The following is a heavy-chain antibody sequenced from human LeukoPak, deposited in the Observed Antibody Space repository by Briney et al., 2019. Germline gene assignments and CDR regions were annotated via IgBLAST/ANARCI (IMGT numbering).Heavy chain of an antibody. CDR1: GFTFSNAW. V-gene: IGHV3-15*01. J-gene: IGHJ1*01. CDR3: TTDRYCGGDCYAEYFQH. CDR2: IKSKTDGGTT. Sequence: PGGSLRLSCAASGFTFSNAWMSWVRQAPGKGLEWVGRIKSKTDGGTTDYAAPVKGRFTISRDDSKNTLYLQMNSLKTEDTAVYYCTTDRYCGGDCYAEYFQHWGQGTLVTVSS. D-gene: IGHD2-21*02.